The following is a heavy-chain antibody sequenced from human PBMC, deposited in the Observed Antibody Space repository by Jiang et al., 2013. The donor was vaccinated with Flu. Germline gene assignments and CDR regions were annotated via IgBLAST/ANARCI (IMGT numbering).Heavy chain of an antibody. CDR3: ARGSAVAAADNTYYFDY. D-gene: IGHD6-13*01. CDR2: IYHSGST. Sequence: NWWSWVRQPPGKGLEWIGEIYHSGSTNYNPSLKSRVTISVDKSKNQFSLKLSSVTAADTAVYYCARGSAVAAADNTYYFDYWGQGTLVTVSS. J-gene: IGHJ4*02. V-gene: IGHV4-4*02. CDR1: NW.